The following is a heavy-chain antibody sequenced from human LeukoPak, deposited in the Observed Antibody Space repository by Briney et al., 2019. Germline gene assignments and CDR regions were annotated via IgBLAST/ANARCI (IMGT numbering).Heavy chain of an antibody. Sequence: PGGSLRLSCAASGFTFSSYSMNWVRQAPGKGLEWVSSISSSSSYIYYADSVKGRFTISRDNAKKSLYLQMNSLRAEDTAVYYCARDEQDIVVVVAGQPSYYMDVWGKGTTVTISS. CDR2: ISSSSSYI. CDR1: GFTFSSYS. D-gene: IGHD2-15*01. V-gene: IGHV3-21*04. CDR3: ARDEQDIVVVVAGQPSYYMDV. J-gene: IGHJ6*03.